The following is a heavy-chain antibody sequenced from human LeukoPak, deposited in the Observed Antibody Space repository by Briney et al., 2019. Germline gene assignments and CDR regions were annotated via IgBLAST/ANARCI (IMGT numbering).Heavy chain of an antibody. CDR3: VSLDFGRYMWGSPWGWFDP. CDR2: IYYSGKR. Sequence: SETLSLTCTVSGVSITSDSHYWGWVRQSPGKGLEWIGSIYYSGKRNYNPSLQSRVTSSVDTSKNQYSLKLRSVTAADTAVYYCVSLDFGRYMWGSPWGWFDPWGQGAPITVSS. J-gene: IGHJ5*02. D-gene: IGHD2-21*01. CDR1: GVSITSDSHY. V-gene: IGHV4-39*01.